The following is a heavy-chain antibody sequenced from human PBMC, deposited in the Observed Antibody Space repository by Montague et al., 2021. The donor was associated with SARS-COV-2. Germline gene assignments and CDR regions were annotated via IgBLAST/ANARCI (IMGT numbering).Heavy chain of an antibody. Sequence: SETLSLTCTVSGAPMRSYYWTWVRQSPGKGLEWTGYTYYSGSTSYAPSLKSRLTMTVDMSANQVSLTLMSVTAADSAVYYCARVEGVIGGITHFDYWGQGFLVSVSS. V-gene: IGHV4-59*01. D-gene: IGHD2-21*01. CDR2: TYYSGST. J-gene: IGHJ4*02. CDR1: GAPMRSYY. CDR3: ARVEGVIGGITHFDY.